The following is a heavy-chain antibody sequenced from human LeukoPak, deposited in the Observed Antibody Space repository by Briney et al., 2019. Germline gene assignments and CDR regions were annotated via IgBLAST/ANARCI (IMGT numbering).Heavy chain of an antibody. V-gene: IGHV1-69*05. CDR3: ARGGRYFDWPYFDY. Sequence: SVKVSCKASGGTFSSYAISWVRQAPGQGLEWMGRIIPIFGTANYAQKFQGRVTITTDESTSTAYVELSSLRSEATAVYYCARGGRYFDWPYFDYWGQGTLVTVSS. D-gene: IGHD3-9*01. CDR1: GGTFSSYA. J-gene: IGHJ4*02. CDR2: IIPIFGTA.